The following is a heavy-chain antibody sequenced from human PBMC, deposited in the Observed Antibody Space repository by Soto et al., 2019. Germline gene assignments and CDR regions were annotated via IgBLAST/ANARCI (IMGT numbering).Heavy chain of an antibody. CDR1: GFTFSSDA. D-gene: IGHD5-12*01. CDR3: AKDIGRIVAANFDY. Sequence: SGGSLRLSCAASGFTFSSDAMSWVRQAPGKGLEWVSAISGSGGSTYYADSVKGRFTISRDNSKNTLYLQMNSLRAEDTAVYYCAKDIGRIVAANFDYWGQGTLVTVSS. V-gene: IGHV3-23*01. J-gene: IGHJ4*02. CDR2: ISGSGGST.